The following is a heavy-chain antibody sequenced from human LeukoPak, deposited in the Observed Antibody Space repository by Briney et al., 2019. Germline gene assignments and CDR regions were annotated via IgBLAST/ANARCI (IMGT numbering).Heavy chain of an antibody. D-gene: IGHD1-7*01. J-gene: IGHJ4*02. CDR3: AKALGNWNYEDY. CDR2: ISYDGSNK. V-gene: IGHV3-30-3*01. CDR1: GFTFSSYA. Sequence: GGSLRLSCAASGFTFSSYAMHWVRQAPGKGLEWVAVISYDGSNKYYADSVKGRFTISRDNSKNTLYLQMSSLRTEDTAVYFCAKALGNWNYEDYWGQGTLVSVSS.